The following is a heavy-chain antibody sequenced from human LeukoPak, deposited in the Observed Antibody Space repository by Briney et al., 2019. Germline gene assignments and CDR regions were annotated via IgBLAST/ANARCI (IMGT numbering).Heavy chain of an antibody. J-gene: IGHJ4*02. D-gene: IGHD6-19*01. CDR3: ARRSFGSGWSDFDY. CDR1: GYTFTSYW. Sequence: GESLKISCKGSGYTFTSYWIVWVRQMPVKGLEWMGIIYPGDSDTRYSPSFQGQVTISADKSISTAYLQWSSLKASDTAMYYCARRSFGSGWSDFDYWGQGTLVTVSS. CDR2: IYPGDSDT. V-gene: IGHV5-51*01.